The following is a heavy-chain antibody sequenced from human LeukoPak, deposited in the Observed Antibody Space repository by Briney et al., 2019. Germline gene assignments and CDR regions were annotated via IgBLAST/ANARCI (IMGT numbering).Heavy chain of an antibody. CDR2: IKTKTVPGTT. CDR1: GFSFSNAW. Sequence: GGSLRLSCAASGFSFSNAWMNWVRQAPGKGLEWVGRIKTKTVPGTTEYAAPVKGRFTISRDDSKNTLYLQMNSLKTDDTAVYYCTRGSNSDDSSDFDHWGQGTLVTVSS. CDR3: TRGSNSDDSSDFDH. D-gene: IGHD3-22*01. V-gene: IGHV3-15*01. J-gene: IGHJ4*02.